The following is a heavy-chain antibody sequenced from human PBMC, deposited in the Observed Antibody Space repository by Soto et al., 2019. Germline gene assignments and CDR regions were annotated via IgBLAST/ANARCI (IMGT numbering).Heavy chain of an antibody. CDR3: TRGSSGWYSSLFDY. D-gene: IGHD6-19*01. CDR1: GFTFSSHW. V-gene: IGHV3-74*01. J-gene: IGHJ4*02. Sequence: GGSLRLSCAASGFTFSSHWMHWVRQAPGKGLVWVSRINSDGTRISYADSVRGRFTISRDSAKNTLYLQMNTLRAEDTAVYYCTRGSSGWYSSLFDYWGQGALVTVSS. CDR2: INSDGTRI.